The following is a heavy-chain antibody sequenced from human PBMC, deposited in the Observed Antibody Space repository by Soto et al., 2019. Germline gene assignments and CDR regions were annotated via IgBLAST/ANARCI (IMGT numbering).Heavy chain of an antibody. CDR1: GGTFSSYA. D-gene: IGHD5-12*01. CDR2: IIPIFGTA. V-gene: IGHV1-69*13. Sequence: SVKVSCKASGGTFSSYAISWVRQAPGQGLEWMGGIIPIFGTANYARKFQGRVTITADESTSTAYMELSSLRSEDTAVYYCARAQRWLQFTQFDYWGQGTLVTVSS. CDR3: ARAQRWLQFTQFDY. J-gene: IGHJ4*02.